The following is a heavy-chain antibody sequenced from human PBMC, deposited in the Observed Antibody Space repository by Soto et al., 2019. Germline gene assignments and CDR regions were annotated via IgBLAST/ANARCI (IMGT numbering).Heavy chain of an antibody. J-gene: IGHJ5*02. CDR2: IYHSGST. V-gene: IGHV4-39*01. CDR1: GGSISSSSYY. CDR3: ARPPVIAVAVFTWFDP. D-gene: IGHD6-19*01. Sequence: PGETLSLTWTVSGGSISSSSYYWGWIRQPPGKRLEWIGSIYHSGSTSYHPSLKSRVTISVDTSKNQFSLKLSPVTAADTPVYYCARPPVIAVAVFTWFDPWGQGT.